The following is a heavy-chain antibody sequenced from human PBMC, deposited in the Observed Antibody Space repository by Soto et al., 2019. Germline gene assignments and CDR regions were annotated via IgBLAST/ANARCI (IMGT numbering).Heavy chain of an antibody. V-gene: IGHV4-59*01. CDR2: VYYTGST. D-gene: IGHD6-19*01. Sequence: SETLSLTCSVSGGFICGSYWSWIRQSPGKGLEWLGYVYYTGSTNYSPSLRSRVSISVDTSKNEFSLRLSSVTAADTAVYFCARSVAVPGAHIDYWGQGTQVTVS. CDR3: ARSVAVPGAHIDY. J-gene: IGHJ4*02. CDR1: GGFICGSY.